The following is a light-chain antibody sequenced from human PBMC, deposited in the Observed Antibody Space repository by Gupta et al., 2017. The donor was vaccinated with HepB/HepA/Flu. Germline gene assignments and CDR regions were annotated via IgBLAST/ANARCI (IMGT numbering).Light chain of an antibody. V-gene: IGKV1-39*01. CDR3: QQTDRSFNT. CDR2: VTS. CDR1: QTIANY. J-gene: IGKJ1*01. Sequence: DIQMTQSPSSLSASVGDRVTITCRASQTIANYLNWYQQKPGKAPEVLIYVTSRLKSGVPSRFSGSGSETDFTLTISSLQPEDSATYYCQQTDRSFNTFGQGTKVEIK.